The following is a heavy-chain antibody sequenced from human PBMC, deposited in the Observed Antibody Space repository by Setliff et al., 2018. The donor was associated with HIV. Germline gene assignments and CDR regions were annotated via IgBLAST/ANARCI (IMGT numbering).Heavy chain of an antibody. D-gene: IGHD6-19*01. CDR2: FMYTDIHYVNYLN. Sequence: SETLSLTCAVSGASFVGDNHWSWIRQTPERGLEWIAYFMYTDIHYVNYLNYRNPSLASRLSISVDKSKNQFSLTLSSVTAADTAVYYCARARSDWYKVRPYYFDLWGQGTPVTVSS. V-gene: IGHV4-30-4*01. CDR1: GASFVGDNH. J-gene: IGHJ4*02. CDR3: ARARSDWYKVRPYYFDL.